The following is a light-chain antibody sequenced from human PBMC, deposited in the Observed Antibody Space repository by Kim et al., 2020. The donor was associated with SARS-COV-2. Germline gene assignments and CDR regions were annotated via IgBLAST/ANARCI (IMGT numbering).Light chain of an antibody. V-gene: IGLV1-47*02. CDR3: AAWDDSLCGSYV. CDR1: SSNIVSNY. J-gene: IGLJ1*01. CDR2: SNN. Sequence: QGVTISCSESSSNIVSNYVYWYQQLPGTAPKLLIYSNNQRPSGVPDRFSGSKSGTSASLAISGRRSEDEADYYCAAWDDSLCGSYVFGTGTKVTVL.